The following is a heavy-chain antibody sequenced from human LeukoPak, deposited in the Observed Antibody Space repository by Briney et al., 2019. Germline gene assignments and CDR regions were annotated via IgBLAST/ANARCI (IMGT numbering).Heavy chain of an antibody. V-gene: IGHV3-33*01. CDR3: ARVISGYEEFDY. Sequence: SLRLSCVASGFSFSTYAMHWVRQTPGKGLEWVAVIWYDGSNKYYADSVKGRFTISRDNSKNTLYLQMNSLRAEDTAVYYCARVISGYEEFDYWGQGTLVTVSS. J-gene: IGHJ4*02. CDR1: GFSFSTYA. CDR2: IWYDGSNK. D-gene: IGHD5-12*01.